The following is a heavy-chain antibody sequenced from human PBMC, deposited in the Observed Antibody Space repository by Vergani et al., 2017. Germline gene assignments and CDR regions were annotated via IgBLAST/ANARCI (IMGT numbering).Heavy chain of an antibody. D-gene: IGHD3-9*01. V-gene: IGHV3-21*01. Sequence: EVQLVESGGGLVKPGGSLRLSCAASGFTFSSYSMNWVRQAPGKGLEWVSSISCSSSYIYYADSVKGRFTISRDNAKNSLYLQMNSLRAEDTAVYYCAKHHDILTGYYWIDYWGQGTLVTVSS. J-gene: IGHJ4*02. CDR1: GFTFSSYS. CDR2: ISCSSSYI. CDR3: AKHHDILTGYYWIDY.